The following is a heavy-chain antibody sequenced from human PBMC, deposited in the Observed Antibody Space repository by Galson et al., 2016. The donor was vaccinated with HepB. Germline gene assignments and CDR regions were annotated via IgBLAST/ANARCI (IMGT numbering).Heavy chain of an antibody. V-gene: IGHV3-23*01. CDR1: GFVFSNFG. CDR3: AKERLVRRIFGH. CDR2: ISTRRTT. J-gene: IGHJ4*02. D-gene: IGHD1-1*01. Sequence: SLRLSCAASGFVFSNFGLSWVRQAPGKGLEWVASISTRRTTYYSDSVQGRFTISRDNSNNTLYLHMNGLRAEDTAVYYCAKERLVRRIFGHWGQGTLLTVSS.